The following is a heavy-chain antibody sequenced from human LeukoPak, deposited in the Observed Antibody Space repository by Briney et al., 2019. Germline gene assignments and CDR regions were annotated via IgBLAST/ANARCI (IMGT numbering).Heavy chain of an antibody. Sequence: ASVKVSCKVSGYTLTELSMHWVRQAPGKGLEWMGGFDPEDGETIYAQKFQGRVTMTEDTSTDTAYMELSSLRSEDTAVYYCARDRGPLGYCTNGVCYTEGGVSYYYYYGMDVWGQGTTVTVSS. J-gene: IGHJ6*02. D-gene: IGHD2-8*01. CDR3: ARDRGPLGYCTNGVCYTEGGVSYYYYYGMDV. CDR2: FDPEDGET. V-gene: IGHV1-24*01. CDR1: GYTLTELS.